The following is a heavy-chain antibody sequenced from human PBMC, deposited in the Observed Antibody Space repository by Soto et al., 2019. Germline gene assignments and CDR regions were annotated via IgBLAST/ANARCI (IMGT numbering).Heavy chain of an antibody. D-gene: IGHD6-13*01. V-gene: IGHV3-33*01. CDR2: IWYDGSNK. CDR3: ARRGMAAAGKRYYYYGMDV. CDR1: GFTFSSYG. Sequence: GGSLRLSCAASGFTFSSYGMHWVRQAPGKGLEWVAVIWYDGSNKYYADSVKGRFTISRDNSKNTLYLQMNSLRAEDTAVYYCARRGMAAAGKRYYYYGMDVWGQGTTVTVPS. J-gene: IGHJ6*02.